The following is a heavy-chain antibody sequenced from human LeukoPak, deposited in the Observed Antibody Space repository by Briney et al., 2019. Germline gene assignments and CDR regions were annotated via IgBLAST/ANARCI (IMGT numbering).Heavy chain of an antibody. CDR1: GGSISSYY. V-gene: IGHV4-4*07. CDR3: AREAVHYGSGSFDY. Sequence: SETLSLTCTVSGGSISSYYWSWIRQPAGKGLEWIGRIHSSGSTNYSPSLKSRVTMLLDTSKNQFSLELSSVTAADTAVYYCAREAVHYGSGSFDYWGQGTLVTVYS. CDR2: IHSSGST. D-gene: IGHD3-10*01. J-gene: IGHJ4*02.